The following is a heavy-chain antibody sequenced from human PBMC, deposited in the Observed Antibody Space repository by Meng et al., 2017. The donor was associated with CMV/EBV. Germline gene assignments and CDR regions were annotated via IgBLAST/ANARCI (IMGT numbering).Heavy chain of an antibody. CDR1: GGSFSGYY. Sequence: LACAVYGGSFSGYYWSWIRQPPGKGLEWIGEINHSGSTNYNPSLKSRVTISVDTSKNQFSLKLSSVTAADTAVYYCARGHIVVVPAATGYYYYGMDVWGQGTTVTVSS. V-gene: IGHV4-34*01. J-gene: IGHJ6*02. CDR3: ARGHIVVVPAATGYYYYGMDV. D-gene: IGHD2-2*01. CDR2: INHSGST.